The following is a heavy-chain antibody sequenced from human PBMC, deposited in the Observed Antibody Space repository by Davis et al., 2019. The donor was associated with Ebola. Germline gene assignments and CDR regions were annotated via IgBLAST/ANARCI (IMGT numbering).Heavy chain of an antibody. V-gene: IGHV4-59*08. CDR2: IYYSGNT. CDR3: ARHLTLATILFLDY. Sequence: SETLSLTCTVSGASISSFYWSWIRQPPGKGLEWLGYIYYSGNTNYNPSLKSRVTMSVDTSKNQFSLKLSSVTAADTAVYYCARHLTLATILFLDYWGQGTLITVSS. D-gene: IGHD5-24*01. CDR1: GASISSFY. J-gene: IGHJ4*02.